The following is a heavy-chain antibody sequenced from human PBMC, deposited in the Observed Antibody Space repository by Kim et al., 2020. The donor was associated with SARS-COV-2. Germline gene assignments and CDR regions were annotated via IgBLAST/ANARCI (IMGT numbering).Heavy chain of an antibody. D-gene: IGHD2-15*01. CDR2: IYYSGST. V-gene: IGHV4-39*01. Sequence: SETLSLTCTVSGGSISSSSYYWGWIRQPPGKGLEWIGSIYYSGSTYYNPSLKSRVTISVDTSKNQFSLKLSSVTAADTAVYYCARSGWDIVVVVAAKPNWFDPWGQGTLVNVSS. CDR3: ARSGWDIVVVVAAKPNWFDP. CDR1: GGSISSSSYY. J-gene: IGHJ5*02.